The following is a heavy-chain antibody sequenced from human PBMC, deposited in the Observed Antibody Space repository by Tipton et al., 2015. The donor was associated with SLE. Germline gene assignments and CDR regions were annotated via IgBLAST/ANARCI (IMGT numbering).Heavy chain of an antibody. CDR1: GGSISSSSYY. CDR3: ATKANPGLPAFLTDV. D-gene: IGHD2-21*02. J-gene: IGHJ6*02. CDR2: MYYSGST. V-gene: IGHV4-39*07. Sequence: TLSLTCTVSGGSISSSSYYWGWIRQPPGKGLEWIGSMYYSGSTYYNAPLKSRVTISVDTSKNQFSLKLSSVTAADTAVYYCATKANPGLPAFLTDVWGQGTTVTVSS.